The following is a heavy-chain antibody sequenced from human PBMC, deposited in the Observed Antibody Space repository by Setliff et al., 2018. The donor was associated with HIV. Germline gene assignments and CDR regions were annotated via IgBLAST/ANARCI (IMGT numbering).Heavy chain of an antibody. CDR2: IYSSGDT. V-gene: IGHV3-66*02. Sequence: PGGSLRLSCAASGFSVSSSYMSWVRQTPGEGLEWVSSIYSSGDTYHADSVKGRFTLSRDNSKNTLFLQMNSLRPEDAAVYYCARVRLYNTALDYWGQGTLVTVS. D-gene: IGHD3-3*01. J-gene: IGHJ4*02. CDR1: GFSVSSSY. CDR3: ARVRLYNTALDY.